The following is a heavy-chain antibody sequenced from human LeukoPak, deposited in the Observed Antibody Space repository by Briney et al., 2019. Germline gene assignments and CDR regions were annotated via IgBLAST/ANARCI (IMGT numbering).Heavy chain of an antibody. CDR1: GYSISSGYY. CDR2: IYYSGST. CDR3: ARAPVELGMTVIPDY. Sequence: PSETLSLTCAVSGYSISSGYYWSWIRQPPGKGLEWIGYIYYSGSTNYNPSLKSRVTISVDTSKNQFSLKLSSVTAADTAVYYCARAPVELGMTVIPDYWGQGTLVTVSS. J-gene: IGHJ4*02. V-gene: IGHV4-61*01. D-gene: IGHD7-27*01.